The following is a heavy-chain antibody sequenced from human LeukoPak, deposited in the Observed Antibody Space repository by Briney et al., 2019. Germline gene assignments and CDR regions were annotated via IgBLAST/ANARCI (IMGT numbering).Heavy chain of an antibody. CDR1: GFSFSNYA. D-gene: IGHD5-24*01. Sequence: GGSLRLSCAASGFSFSNYAISWVRQAPGKGLEWVSSISGATYYADSVKGRFTISRDNAKNTLYLEINSLRAEDTAVYYCAKDRGDGYTNYGDSWGQGTLVTVSS. CDR2: ISGAT. V-gene: IGHV3-23*01. J-gene: IGHJ4*02. CDR3: AKDRGDGYTNYGDS.